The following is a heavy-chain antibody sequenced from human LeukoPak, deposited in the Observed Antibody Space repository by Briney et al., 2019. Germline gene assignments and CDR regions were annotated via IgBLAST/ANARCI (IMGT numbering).Heavy chain of an antibody. D-gene: IGHD4-17*01. Sequence: PGGSLRLSCAASGFTVSSNYMSWVRQAPGKGLEWISFIYSGGSTSYADSVKGRFTISRDNSKNTLNLQMNSLRAEDTAVYYCAGGYGDYDNWFDPWGQGTLVTVSS. CDR1: GFTVSSNY. J-gene: IGHJ5*02. V-gene: IGHV3-66*01. CDR2: IYSGGST. CDR3: AGGYGDYDNWFDP.